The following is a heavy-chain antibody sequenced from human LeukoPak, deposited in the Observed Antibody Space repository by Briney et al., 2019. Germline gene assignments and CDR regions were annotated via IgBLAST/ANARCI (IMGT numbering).Heavy chain of an antibody. CDR3: ARHSSSYYDFWSGYYTGMSGDAFDI. J-gene: IGHJ3*02. CDR2: IYPGDSDT. D-gene: IGHD3-3*01. Sequence: GESLKISCKGPGYSFTSYWIGWVRQMPGKGLEWMRIIYPGDSDTRYRPSFQGQVTISADKSISTAYLQWSSLKASDTAMYYCARHSSSYYDFWSGYYTGMSGDAFDIWGQGTMVTVSS. CDR1: GYSFTSYW. V-gene: IGHV5-51*01.